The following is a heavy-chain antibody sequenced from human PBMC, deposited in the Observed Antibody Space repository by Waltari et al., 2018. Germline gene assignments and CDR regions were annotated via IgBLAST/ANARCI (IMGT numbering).Heavy chain of an antibody. CDR2: INPRGGST. J-gene: IGHJ6*02. CDR3: ARARQQLAYYYYGMDV. Sequence: QVQLVQSGAEVKKPGASVKVSCKASGYTFTSYYMHWVRQAPGQGLEWMGIINPRGGSTSDAQKFQGRVTMTRDTSTSTVYMELSSLRSEDTAVYYCARARQQLAYYYYGMDVWGQGTTVTVSS. D-gene: IGHD6-13*01. CDR1: GYTFTSYY. V-gene: IGHV1-46*01.